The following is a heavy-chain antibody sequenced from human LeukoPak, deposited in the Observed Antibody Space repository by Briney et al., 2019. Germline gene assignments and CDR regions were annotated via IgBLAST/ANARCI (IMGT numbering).Heavy chain of an antibody. CDR1: GFTFSRYA. J-gene: IGHJ5*02. D-gene: IGHD6-19*01. CDR2: ISSNGGST. Sequence: PGGSLRLSCSASGFTFSRYAMHWARQAPGKGLEYVSAISSNGGSTYYADSVKGRFTISRDNSKNTLYLQMSSLRAEDTAVYYCVKDIEAVAGTWWFDPWGQGTLVTVSS. V-gene: IGHV3-64D*06. CDR3: VKDIEAVAGTWWFDP.